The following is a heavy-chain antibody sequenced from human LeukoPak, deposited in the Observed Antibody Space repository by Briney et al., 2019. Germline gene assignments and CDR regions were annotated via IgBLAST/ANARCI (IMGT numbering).Heavy chain of an antibody. J-gene: IGHJ4*02. CDR3: ARDNGDYFFDY. CDR2: ISSASSYM. Sequence: GGSLRLSCAASGFTFSSYNMNWVRQAPGKGLEWVSYISSASSYMNYADSVKGRITISRDNAKNSLYLQMNSLRAKDTAVYYCARDNGDYFFDYWGQGTLVTVSS. CDR1: GFTFSSYN. D-gene: IGHD4-17*01. V-gene: IGHV3-21*01.